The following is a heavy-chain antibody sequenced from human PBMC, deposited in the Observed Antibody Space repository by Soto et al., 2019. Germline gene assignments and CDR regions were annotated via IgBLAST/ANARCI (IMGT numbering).Heavy chain of an antibody. CDR3: TRVAYSSSPYFDY. J-gene: IGHJ4*02. V-gene: IGHV5-51*01. CDR1: GYSFTSYW. Sequence: PGESLKISCKGSGYSFTSYWIGWVRQMPGKGLEWMGIIYPGDSDTRYSPSFQGQVTISADKSISTAYLQWSSLKASDTAIYYCTRVAYSSSPYFDYWGQGTLVTVSS. CDR2: IYPGDSDT. D-gene: IGHD6-6*01.